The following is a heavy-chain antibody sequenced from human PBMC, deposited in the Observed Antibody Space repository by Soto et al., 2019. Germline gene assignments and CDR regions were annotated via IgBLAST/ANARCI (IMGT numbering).Heavy chain of an antibody. D-gene: IGHD6-19*01. Sequence: EIQLLESGGGLVQLGGSLRLSCAASGFTFKNHYGMTWLRQAPGKGLEWVASIIGSDGETTYADSVRGRFTISRDDSHNILYLQMSGLRVEDTAVYYCIKVGWGNVLDYWGQGSLVSVSS. J-gene: IGHJ4*02. V-gene: IGHV3-23*01. CDR3: IKVGWGNVLDY. CDR1: GFTFKNHYG. CDR2: IIGSDGET.